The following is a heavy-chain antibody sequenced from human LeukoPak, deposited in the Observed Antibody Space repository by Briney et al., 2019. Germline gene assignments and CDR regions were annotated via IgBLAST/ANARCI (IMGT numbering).Heavy chain of an antibody. CDR2: IYYSGST. J-gene: IGHJ3*01. Sequence: SETLSLTCTVSGGSISSYYWSWIRQPPGKGLEWIGYIYYSGSTNYNPSLKSRVTISVDTSKNQFSLKLSSVTAADTAVYYCARMPPAGGKDKALDAFDVWGQGTMVTVSS. CDR1: GGSISSYY. V-gene: IGHV4-59*12. D-gene: IGHD4-23*01. CDR3: ARMPPAGGKDKALDAFDV.